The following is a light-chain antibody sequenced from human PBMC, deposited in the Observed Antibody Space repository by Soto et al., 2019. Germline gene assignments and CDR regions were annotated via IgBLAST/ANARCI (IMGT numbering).Light chain of an antibody. CDR1: QSVSSN. CDR2: GAS. J-gene: IGKJ4*01. Sequence: EIVMTQSPATPAVSPGERATLSCRARQSVSSNLAWYQQKPGQAPRLLIYGASTRATGIPARFSGSGSGTEFTLTISSLQSEDFAVYYCQQYNNWPKLTFGGGTKVDIK. V-gene: IGKV3-15*01. CDR3: QQYNNWPKLT.